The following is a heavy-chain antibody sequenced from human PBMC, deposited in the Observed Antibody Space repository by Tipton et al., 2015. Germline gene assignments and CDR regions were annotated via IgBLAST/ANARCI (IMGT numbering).Heavy chain of an antibody. V-gene: IGHV3-21*04. J-gene: IGHJ6*02. CDR3: GRWDV. CDR1: GFTFTGDS. CDR2: ISPSSRYT. Sequence: SLRLSCAASGFTFTGDSMNWVRQAPGKGLEWVSFISPSSRYTYYGDSVKGRFTISRDNARNSVYLQMNSLRAEDTAVYYCGRWDVWGQGTAVTVSS.